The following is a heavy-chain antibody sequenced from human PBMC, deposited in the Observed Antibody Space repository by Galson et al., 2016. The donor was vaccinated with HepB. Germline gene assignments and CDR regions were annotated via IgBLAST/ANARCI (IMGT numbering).Heavy chain of an antibody. D-gene: IGHD2-2*03. J-gene: IGHJ4*02. CDR1: GGSVSSSGYF. V-gene: IGHV4-39*07. CDR3: ARGFWISGGEHLDH. Sequence: SETLSLTCSVSGGSVSSSGYFWDWFRQPPGKGLEWVASIYYSGTTYYNPSLKSRVTISVDTSKNQFSLKLTSVTAADTAIYYCARGFWISGGEHLDHWGQGILVTVSS. CDR2: IYYSGTT.